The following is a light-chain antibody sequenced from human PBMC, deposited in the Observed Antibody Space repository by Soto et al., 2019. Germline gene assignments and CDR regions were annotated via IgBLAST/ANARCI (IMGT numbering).Light chain of an antibody. CDR3: QQYNNWHPIT. Sequence: IVLTQSPCTLSLSPGERATLSCRASQSVSSSYLAWYQQKPGQAPSLLIYGASTRATGIPARFSGSGSGTEFTLTISSLQYEDFAVYYCQQYNNWHPITFGQGTRLEIK. CDR1: QSVSSSY. J-gene: IGKJ5*01. V-gene: IGKV3-15*01. CDR2: GAS.